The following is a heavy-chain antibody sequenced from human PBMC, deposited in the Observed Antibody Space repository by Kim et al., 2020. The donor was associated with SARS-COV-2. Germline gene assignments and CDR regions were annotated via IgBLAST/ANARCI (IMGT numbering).Heavy chain of an antibody. D-gene: IGHD3-22*01. CDR3: ARAGDYDISGYYGVFHH. J-gene: IGHJ1*01. Sequence: VKGRVTMSRDKAKNTLYLQMNRLRPEDTAVYYCARAGDYDISGYYGVFHHWGQGALVTVSS. V-gene: IGHV3-74*01.